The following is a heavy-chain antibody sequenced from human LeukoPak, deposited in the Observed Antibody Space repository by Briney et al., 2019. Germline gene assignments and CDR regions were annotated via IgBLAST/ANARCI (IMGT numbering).Heavy chain of an antibody. Sequence: GRSLRLSCAASGFTFSSYGMHWVRQAPGKGLDWVAVISYDGSNKYYVDSVKGRFTVSRDNAKNSLYLEMNSLRAEDTAVYYCARDPDPLIGVALDTWGQGTMVTVSS. V-gene: IGHV3-30*03. D-gene: IGHD3-9*01. CDR1: GFTFSSYG. CDR2: ISYDGSNK. J-gene: IGHJ3*02. CDR3: ARDPDPLIGVALDT.